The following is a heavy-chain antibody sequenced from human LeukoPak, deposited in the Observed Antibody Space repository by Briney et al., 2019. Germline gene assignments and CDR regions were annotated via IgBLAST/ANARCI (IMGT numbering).Heavy chain of an antibody. CDR2: IYTSGSL. Sequence: PSETLSLTCSVSGGSISSYYWSWIRQAAGKELEWIGRIYTSGSLNYNPSLKSRITISVDTSKNQFSLKLSAVTAADTAVYYCASMRGRRDFNYWGQGTLVTVSS. CDR3: ASMRGRRDFNY. CDR1: GGSISSYY. V-gene: IGHV4-4*07. J-gene: IGHJ4*02.